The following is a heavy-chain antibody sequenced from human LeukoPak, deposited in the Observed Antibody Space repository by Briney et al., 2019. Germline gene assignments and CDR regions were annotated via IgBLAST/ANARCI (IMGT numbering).Heavy chain of an antibody. V-gene: IGHV3-30*18. CDR3: AKDPRRYSRTGGYFDY. D-gene: IGHD6-13*01. CDR1: GFTFSNYG. Sequence: GGSLRLSCAASGFTFSNYGMHWVRQAPGKGLEWVALISYDGSNKYYADSVKGRFTISRDNSKNTLYLQMNSLRAEDTAVYYCAKDPRRYSRTGGYFDYWGRGTLVTVSS. CDR2: ISYDGSNK. J-gene: IGHJ4*02.